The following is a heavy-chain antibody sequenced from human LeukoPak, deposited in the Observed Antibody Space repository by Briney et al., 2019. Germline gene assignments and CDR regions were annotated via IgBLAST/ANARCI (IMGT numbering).Heavy chain of an antibody. CDR2: INPNSGGT. D-gene: IGHD2-15*01. CDR1: GYTFTGFY. V-gene: IGHV1-2*02. CDR3: ARIDIVVVVAANTCDY. J-gene: IGHJ4*02. Sequence: ASVKVSCKASGYTFTGFYIHWVRQAPGQGLEWMGWINPNSGGTKYAQRFQGRVTMTRDTSISTAYMELRSLRSDDTAVYYCARIDIVVVVAANTCDYWGQGTLVTVSS.